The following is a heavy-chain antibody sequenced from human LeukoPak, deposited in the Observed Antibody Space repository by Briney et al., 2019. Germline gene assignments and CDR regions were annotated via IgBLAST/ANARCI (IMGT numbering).Heavy chain of an antibody. V-gene: IGHV3-23*01. CDR3: AKDRGY. J-gene: IGHJ4*02. CDR2: ISGPGDTT. Sequence: GGSLRLSCAASGFTFSTYAMIWVRQAPGKGLEWVSAISGPGDTTFYADSVKGRFTISRDSSKNALGLQMNSLRADDTAVYYCAKDRGYWGQGTLVTVSS. CDR1: GFTFSTYA.